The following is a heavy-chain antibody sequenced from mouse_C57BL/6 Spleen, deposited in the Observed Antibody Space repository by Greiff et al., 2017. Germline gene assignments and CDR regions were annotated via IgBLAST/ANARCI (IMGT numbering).Heavy chain of an antibody. Sequence: EVQVVESGGGLVKPGGSLKLSCAASGFTFSDYGMHWVRQAPEKGLEWVAYISSGSSTIYYADTGKGRFTISRDNAKNTLFLQMTSLRSEDTAMYYCARYGGYFDVWGTGTTVTVSS. CDR1: GFTFSDYG. D-gene: IGHD1-1*01. V-gene: IGHV5-17*01. CDR3: ARYGGYFDV. J-gene: IGHJ1*03. CDR2: ISSGSSTI.